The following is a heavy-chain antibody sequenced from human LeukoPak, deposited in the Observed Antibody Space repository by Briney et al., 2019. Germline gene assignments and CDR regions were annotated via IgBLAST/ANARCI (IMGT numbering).Heavy chain of an antibody. CDR2: IYYSGST. CDR1: GVSISSYY. V-gene: IGHV4-59*01. J-gene: IGHJ6*02. CDR3: ARLGYCSSTSCYYSSNYYYYGMDV. Sequence: SETLSLTCTVSGVSISSYYWGWIRQPPGKGLEWIGYIYYSGSTNYNPSLKSRVTISVDTSKNQFSLKLSSVTAADTAVYYCARLGYCSSTSCYYSSNYYYYGMDVWGQGTTVTVSS. D-gene: IGHD2-2*01.